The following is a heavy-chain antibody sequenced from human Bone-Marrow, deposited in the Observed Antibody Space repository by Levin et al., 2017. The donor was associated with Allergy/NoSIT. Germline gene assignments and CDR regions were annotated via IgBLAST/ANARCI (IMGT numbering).Heavy chain of an antibody. Sequence: SLKISCAASGFTFDDYAMHWVRQAPGKGLEWVSGISWNSGSIGYADSVKGRFTISRDNAKNSLYLQMNSLRAEDTALYYCAKAWNYIDYWGQGTLVTVSS. V-gene: IGHV3-9*01. CDR1: GFTFDDYA. D-gene: IGHD1-1*01. CDR3: AKAWNYIDY. J-gene: IGHJ4*02. CDR2: ISWNSGSI.